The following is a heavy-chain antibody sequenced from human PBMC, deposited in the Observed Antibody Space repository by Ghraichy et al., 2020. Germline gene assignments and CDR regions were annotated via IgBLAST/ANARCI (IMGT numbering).Heavy chain of an antibody. CDR2: INHSGST. J-gene: IGHJ4*02. CDR1: GGSFSGYY. Sequence: SETLSLTCAVYGGSFSGYYWSWIRQPPGKGLEWIGEINHSGSTNYNPSLKSRVTISVDTSKNQFSLKLSSVTAADTAVYYCASGTIFGVPIDYWGQGTLVTVYS. V-gene: IGHV4-34*01. D-gene: IGHD3-3*01. CDR3: ASGTIFGVPIDY.